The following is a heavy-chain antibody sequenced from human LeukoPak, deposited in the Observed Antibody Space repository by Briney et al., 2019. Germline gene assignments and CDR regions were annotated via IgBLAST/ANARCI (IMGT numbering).Heavy chain of an antibody. CDR3: AKARRLGQQLEYNWFDP. Sequence: GGSLRLSCAASGVNFDDYAMHWVRQSPGTGLEWVAGLNWDSRSMAYADSVRGRFTISRDNSKNTLYLQMNSLRAEDTAVYYCAKARRLGQQLEYNWFDPWGQGTLVTVSS. CDR2: LNWDSRSM. D-gene: IGHD6-13*01. V-gene: IGHV3-9*01. J-gene: IGHJ5*02. CDR1: GVNFDDYA.